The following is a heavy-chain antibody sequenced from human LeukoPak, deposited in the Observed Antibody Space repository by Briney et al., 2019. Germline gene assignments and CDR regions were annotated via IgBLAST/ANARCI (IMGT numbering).Heavy chain of an antibody. CDR1: GLTFGGYW. CDR2: INNDGSIT. Sequence: GGSLRRSCAASGLTFGGYWMEWVRQAPGKGLVWVSRINNDGSITTYADSVKGRFTISRDNAKNTLYLQMNSLRAEDTAVYFCARATSDYWGQGTLVTVSS. J-gene: IGHJ4*02. D-gene: IGHD5-12*01. CDR3: ARATSDY. V-gene: IGHV3-74*01.